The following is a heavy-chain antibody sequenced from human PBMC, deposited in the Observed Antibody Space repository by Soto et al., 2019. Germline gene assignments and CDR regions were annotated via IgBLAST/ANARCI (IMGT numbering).Heavy chain of an antibody. Sequence: EVQLVESGGDLVQPGGSLRLSCAASGFAVSSNYMTWVRQAPGKGLEWVSVIHSGGDTHYADSVRGRFTISRDNSKNTLYLQKNSLRAEDTDVYYCARSRTGTTYGGMDVWGQGTTVTVSS. V-gene: IGHV3-66*01. CDR3: ARSRTGTTYGGMDV. D-gene: IGHD1-7*01. CDR2: IHSGGDT. CDR1: GFAVSSNY. J-gene: IGHJ6*02.